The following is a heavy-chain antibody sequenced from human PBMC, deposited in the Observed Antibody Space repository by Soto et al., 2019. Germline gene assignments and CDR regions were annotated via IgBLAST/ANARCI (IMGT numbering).Heavy chain of an antibody. CDR3: AISLSRTVVTPMAY. J-gene: IGHJ4*02. CDR1: GDSINSYY. D-gene: IGHD4-17*01. Sequence: SETLSLTCAVSGDSINSYYWYWIRQPPGKGLEWIGYIYYTGRTNANPSLKSRVTISVDTSKKQFSLRLNSVTAADTAVYYCAISLSRTVVTPMAYWGQGTLVTVSS. V-gene: IGHV4-59*08. CDR2: IYYTGRT.